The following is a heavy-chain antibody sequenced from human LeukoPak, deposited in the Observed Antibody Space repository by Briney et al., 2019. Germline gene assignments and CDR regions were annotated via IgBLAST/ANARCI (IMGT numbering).Heavy chain of an antibody. Sequence: SETLSLTCTVSGGSISSSSYYWGWIRQPPGKGLEWIGSIYHSGSTYYNPSLKSRVTISVDTSKNQFSLKLSSVTAADTAVYYCARLYYYDSSGYAFDPWGQGTLVTVSS. CDR2: IYHSGST. CDR3: ARLYYYDSSGYAFDP. J-gene: IGHJ5*02. V-gene: IGHV4-39*07. D-gene: IGHD3-22*01. CDR1: GGSISSSSYY.